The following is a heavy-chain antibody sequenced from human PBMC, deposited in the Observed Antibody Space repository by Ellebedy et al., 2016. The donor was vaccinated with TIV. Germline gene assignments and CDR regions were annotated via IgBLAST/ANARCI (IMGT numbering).Heavy chain of an antibody. J-gene: IGHJ4*02. Sequence: GGSLRLXCAASGFTFSSYAMSWVRQAPGKGLEWVSAISGSGGSTYYADSVKGRFTISRDNAKNSLYLQMNSLRDEDTAVYYCASLVVVAAQTGNWGQGTLVTVSS. D-gene: IGHD2-15*01. CDR1: GFTFSSYA. CDR2: ISGSGGST. V-gene: IGHV3-23*01. CDR3: ASLVVVAAQTGN.